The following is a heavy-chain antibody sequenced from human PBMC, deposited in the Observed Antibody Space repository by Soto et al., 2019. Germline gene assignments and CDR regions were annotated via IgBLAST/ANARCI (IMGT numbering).Heavy chain of an antibody. CDR2: INSDRSTT. D-gene: IGHD3-3*01. CDR3: ARIDFWSGMDV. Sequence: EVQLVESGGGLLQPGGSLRLSCAASGFTFSNYWMNWVRQAPGKGLVWVSRINSDRSTTNYADSVKGRFTISRDNAKNTLHLQMNSLRADDTAVYYCARIDFWSGMDVWGQGTTVTVSS. V-gene: IGHV3-74*01. CDR1: GFTFSNYW. J-gene: IGHJ6*02.